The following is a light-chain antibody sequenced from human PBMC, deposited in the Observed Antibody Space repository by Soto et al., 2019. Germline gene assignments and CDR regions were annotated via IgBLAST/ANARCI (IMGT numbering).Light chain of an antibody. CDR2: DVS. V-gene: IGLV2-14*03. J-gene: IGLJ2*01. CDR1: SSDVGGYNY. CDR3: SSYSNSTTRV. Sequence: QSALTQPASVSGSPGQSITISCTGTSSDVGGYNYVSWYQQHPGKAPKLMIYDVSYRPSGVSSRFSGSKSGDTASLTISGLQAEDEADYYCSSYSNSTTRVFGGGTKLTVL.